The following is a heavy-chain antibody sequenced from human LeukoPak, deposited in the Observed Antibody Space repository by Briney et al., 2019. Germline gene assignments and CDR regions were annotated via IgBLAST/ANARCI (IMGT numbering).Heavy chain of an antibody. CDR1: GFTFSDYD. D-gene: IGHD3-10*01. V-gene: IGHV3-11*01. CDR3: AKAVRSMVTGGGYFDS. Sequence: GGSLRLSCAASGFTFSDYDMSWIRQAPGKGLEWFSYISSSGGTIYYADSVKGRFTISRDNSKNTLYLQMNSLRAEDTAVYYCAKAVRSMVTGGGYFDSWGQGTLVTVSS. J-gene: IGHJ4*02. CDR2: ISSSGGTI.